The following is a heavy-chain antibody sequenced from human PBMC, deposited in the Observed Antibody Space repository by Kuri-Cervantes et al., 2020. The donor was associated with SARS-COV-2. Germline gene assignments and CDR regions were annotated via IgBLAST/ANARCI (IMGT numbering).Heavy chain of an antibody. CDR2: IDWDDDK. CDR3: ARTSTGDHYYYYMEV. CDR1: GFSLSTSGVG. J-gene: IGHJ6*03. V-gene: IGHV2-70*12. Sequence: SGPTLVKPTQTLTLTCTFSGFSLSTSGVGVGWIRQPPGKALEWLERIDWDDDKYYSTSLNTRLTISKDPSKSQVVLTMTNMDPVDTATYYCARTSTGDHYYYYMEVWGTGTTVPVSS. D-gene: IGHD7-27*01.